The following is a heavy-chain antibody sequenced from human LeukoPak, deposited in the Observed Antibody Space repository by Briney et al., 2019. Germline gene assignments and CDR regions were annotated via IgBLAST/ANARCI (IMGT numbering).Heavy chain of an antibody. CDR1: GGSISSGGYY. CDR2: IHYTGST. CDR3: ARHGGYHSPIDY. Sequence: SQTLSLTCTVSGGSISSGGYYWSWIRQPPGKGLEWIGYIHYTGSTNYNPSLKSRVSISVDTSKNQFSLKLSSVTAADTAVYYCARHGGYHSPIDYWGQGTLVTVSS. D-gene: IGHD3-22*01. J-gene: IGHJ4*02. V-gene: IGHV4-61*08.